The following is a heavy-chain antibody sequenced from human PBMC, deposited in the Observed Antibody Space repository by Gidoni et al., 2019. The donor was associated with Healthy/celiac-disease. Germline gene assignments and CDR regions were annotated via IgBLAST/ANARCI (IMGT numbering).Heavy chain of an antibody. CDR1: GYSFTSYG. V-gene: IGHV1-18*01. D-gene: IGHD2-15*01. CDR3: ARTGYCSGGGCTDAFDI. Sequence: QVPLVQSGVEVTKPGASVTVSCKASGYSFTSYGISWVRQAPGQGLEWMGWVSAYKDNRTEAQNLQGRVTMTTDTSTSTAYMELRSLRSDDTAMYYCARTGYCSGGGCTDAFDIWGQGTKVTVSS. J-gene: IGHJ3*02. CDR2: VSAYKDNR.